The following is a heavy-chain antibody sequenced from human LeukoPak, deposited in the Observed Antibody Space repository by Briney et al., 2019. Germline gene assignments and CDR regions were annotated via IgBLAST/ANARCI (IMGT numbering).Heavy chain of an antibody. D-gene: IGHD3-22*01. CDR1: GFTFSSYG. CDR2: IRYDGSNK. J-gene: IGHJ4*02. V-gene: IGHV3-30*02. CDR3: ATVQTYYDSSGPLSHFDY. Sequence: GGSLRLSCAASGFTFSSYGMHWVRQAPGKGLEWVAFIRYDGSNKYYADSVKGRFTISRDNSKNTLYLQMNSLRAEDTAVYYCATVQTYYDSSGPLSHFDYWGQGTLVTVSS.